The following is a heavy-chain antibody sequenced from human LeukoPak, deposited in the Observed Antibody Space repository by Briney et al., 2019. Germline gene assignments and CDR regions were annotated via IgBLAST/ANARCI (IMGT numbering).Heavy chain of an antibody. CDR1: GGSISSGGYS. D-gene: IGHD6-13*01. CDR3: ASLAAAGDFDY. CDR2: INHSGST. V-gene: IGHV4-30-2*01. Sequence: SETLSLTCAVSGGSISSGGYSWSWIRQPPGKGLEWIGEINHSGSTDYNPSLKSRVTISVDTSKNQFSLKLSSVTAADTAVYYCASLAAAGDFDYWGQGTLVTVSS. J-gene: IGHJ4*02.